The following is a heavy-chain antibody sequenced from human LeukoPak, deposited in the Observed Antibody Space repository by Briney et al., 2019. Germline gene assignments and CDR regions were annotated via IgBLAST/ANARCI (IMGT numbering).Heavy chain of an antibody. V-gene: IGHV3-30*03. CDR3: AAGLVGATETFDY. J-gene: IGHJ4*02. D-gene: IGHD1-26*01. CDR1: GLTFNSYG. CDR2: ISYDGSNK. Sequence: GGSLRLSCAASGLTFNSYGMHWVRQAPGKGLEWVAVISYDGSNKYYADSVKGRFTVSRDNSKNTLYLQMNSLRAEDTAVYYCAAGLVGATETFDYWGQGTLVTVSS.